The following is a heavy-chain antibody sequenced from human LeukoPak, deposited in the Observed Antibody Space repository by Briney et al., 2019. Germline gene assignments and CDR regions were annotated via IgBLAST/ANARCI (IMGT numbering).Heavy chain of an antibody. Sequence: GGSLRLSCAASGFTFSSYWMHWVRQAPGKGLVWVSRIKSDGSRTSYADSVKGRFTISRDNAKNTLYLQMNSLRAEDTAVYYCARGGGADSSSSTGIDAFDIWGQGTMVTVSS. D-gene: IGHD6-6*01. CDR3: ARGGGADSSSSTGIDAFDI. J-gene: IGHJ3*02. V-gene: IGHV3-74*01. CDR1: GFTFSSYW. CDR2: IKSDGSRT.